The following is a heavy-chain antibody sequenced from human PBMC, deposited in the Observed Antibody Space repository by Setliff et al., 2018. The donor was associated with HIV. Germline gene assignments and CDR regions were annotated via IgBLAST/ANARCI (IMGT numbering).Heavy chain of an antibody. Sequence: SETLSLTCTVSGGSISSYYWGWIRQPPGKGLEWIGYVYYDGSTKHNPSLESRVTISVGTSKNQFSLKVSSVTAADTAVYYCARDRSSGGYTYGLIDYWGQGRLVTVSS. CDR1: GGSISSYY. J-gene: IGHJ4*02. V-gene: IGHV4-59*01. CDR3: ARDRSSGGYTYGLIDY. D-gene: IGHD5-18*01. CDR2: VYYDGST.